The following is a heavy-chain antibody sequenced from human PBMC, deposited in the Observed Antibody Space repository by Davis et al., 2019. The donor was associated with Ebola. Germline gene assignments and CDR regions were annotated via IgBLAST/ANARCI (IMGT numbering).Heavy chain of an antibody. CDR1: CYTFTSYA. CDR3: ARGSSIGDY. Sequence: ASVMVSCNASCYTFTSYAMNWVRQAPGQGLEWMGWINTNTGKPTYAQGFTGRFAFSLDTSVSTAYLQISSLKAEDTAVYYCARGSSIGDYWGQGTLVTVSS. D-gene: IGHD6-13*01. J-gene: IGHJ4*02. CDR2: INTNTGKP. V-gene: IGHV7-4-1*02.